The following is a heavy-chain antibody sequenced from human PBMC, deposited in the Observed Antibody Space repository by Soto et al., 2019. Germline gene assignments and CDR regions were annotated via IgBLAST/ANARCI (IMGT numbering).Heavy chain of an antibody. Sequence: EVQLVESGGGLVQPGGSLRLSCTASGFIVSDTYMNWVRQAPGKGLEWVSVISNRGDTHYADSVRGRFSLSRDIADNTLHLQMNNLRVEDTAVYYCAGEPRYCRGGSCSITGDDFDIWGQGTMVTVSS. V-gene: IGHV3-66*01. CDR2: ISNRGDT. CDR3: AGEPRYCRGGSCSITGDDFDI. D-gene: IGHD2-15*01. CDR1: GFIVSDTY. J-gene: IGHJ3*02.